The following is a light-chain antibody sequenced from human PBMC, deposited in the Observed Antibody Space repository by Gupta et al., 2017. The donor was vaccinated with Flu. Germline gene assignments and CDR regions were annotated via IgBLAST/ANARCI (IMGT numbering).Light chain of an antibody. CDR2: EVT. CDR1: GSDICGYNY. Sequence: QSALTRPPSVPGPPGHSISISCTGTGSDICGYNYVPWYLQHPGKAPKRMIYEVTNRPSGVSNRFSGSKSGNTASLTVAGLQAEDEADYFCGSYTSSSTWVFGVGTKLTVL. CDR3: GSYTSSSTWV. V-gene: IGLV2-14*01. J-gene: IGLJ3*02.